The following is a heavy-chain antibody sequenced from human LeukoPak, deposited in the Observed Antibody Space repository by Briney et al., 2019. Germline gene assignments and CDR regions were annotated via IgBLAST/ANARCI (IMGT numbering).Heavy chain of an antibody. Sequence: GGSLRLSCAASGFTFSSYEMNWVRQAPGKGLEGVSYISSSGSTIYYADSVKGRFTISRDNAKNSLYLQMNSLRAEDTAVYYCARSRGAKVYDYWGQGTLVTVSS. CDR1: GFTFSSYE. V-gene: IGHV3-48*03. CDR3: ARSRGAKVYDY. D-gene: IGHD1-26*01. CDR2: ISSSGSTI. J-gene: IGHJ4*02.